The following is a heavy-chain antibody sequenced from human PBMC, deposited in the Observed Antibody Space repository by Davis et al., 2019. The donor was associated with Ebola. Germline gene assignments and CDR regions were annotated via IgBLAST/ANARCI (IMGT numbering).Heavy chain of an antibody. V-gene: IGHV1-18*01. CDR3: ARDIGYFKWLLSF. CDR2: ISAYNGNT. Sequence: ASVKLSCKASGGTFSSYAISWVRQAPGQGLEWMGWISAYNGNTNYAQKLQGRVTMTTDTSTSTAYMELRSLRSDDTAVYYCARDIGYFKWLLSFWGQGTLVTVSS. CDR1: GGTFSSYA. D-gene: IGHD2-21*02. J-gene: IGHJ4*02.